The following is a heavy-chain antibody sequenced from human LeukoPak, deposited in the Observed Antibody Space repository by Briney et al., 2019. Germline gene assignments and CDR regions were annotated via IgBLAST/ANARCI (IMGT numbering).Heavy chain of an antibody. CDR2: IYTSGST. J-gene: IGHJ4*02. CDR3: ARDNGLGGFRGGLYY. CDR1: GGSISSGSYY. D-gene: IGHD3-10*01. V-gene: IGHV4-61*02. Sequence: SETLSLTCTVSGGSISSGSYYWSWIRQPAGKGLEWIGRIYTSGSTNYNPSLKSRVTISVDTSKNQFSLKLSSVTAADTAVYYCARDNGLGGFRGGLYYWGQGTLVTVSS.